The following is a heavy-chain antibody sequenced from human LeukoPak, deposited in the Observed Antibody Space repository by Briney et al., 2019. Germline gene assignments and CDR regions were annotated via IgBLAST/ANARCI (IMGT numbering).Heavy chain of an antibody. D-gene: IGHD3-22*01. CDR1: GYTSTSYY. V-gene: IGHV1-46*01. J-gene: IGHJ4*02. Sequence: ASVKVSCKASGYTSTSYYMHWVRQAPGQGLEWMGIINPSGGSTSYAQKFQGRVTMTRDTSTSTVYMELSSLRSEDTAVYYCARPSDSSGCALTQYYFDYWGQGTLVTVSS. CDR3: ARPSDSSGCALTQYYFDY. CDR2: INPSGGST.